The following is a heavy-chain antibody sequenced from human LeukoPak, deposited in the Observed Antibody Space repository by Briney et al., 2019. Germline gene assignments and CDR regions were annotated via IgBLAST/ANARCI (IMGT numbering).Heavy chain of an antibody. V-gene: IGHV3-30*18. J-gene: IGHJ3*02. Sequence: GGSLRLSCAASGFTFSSYGMHWVRQAPGKGLEWVAVISYDGSNKYYVDSVKGRFTISRDNSKNTLNLQMNSLRAEDTAVYYCAKMRTPTAHSGDAFDIWGQGTMVTVSS. CDR1: GFTFSSYG. D-gene: IGHD4-17*01. CDR3: AKMRTPTAHSGDAFDI. CDR2: ISYDGSNK.